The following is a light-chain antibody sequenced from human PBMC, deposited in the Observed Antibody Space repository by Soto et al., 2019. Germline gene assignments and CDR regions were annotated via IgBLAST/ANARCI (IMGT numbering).Light chain of an antibody. CDR3: SSYTGSSTRYV. Sequence: QSVLTQPASVSGSPGQSITISCTGTSSDVGGYNFVSWYQQYPGKAPKLMIYEVSNRPSGVSNRFSGSKSGNTASLTISALQAEDESDYYCSSYTGSSTRYVFGTGTKVTVL. V-gene: IGLV2-14*01. CDR2: EVS. J-gene: IGLJ1*01. CDR1: SSDVGGYNF.